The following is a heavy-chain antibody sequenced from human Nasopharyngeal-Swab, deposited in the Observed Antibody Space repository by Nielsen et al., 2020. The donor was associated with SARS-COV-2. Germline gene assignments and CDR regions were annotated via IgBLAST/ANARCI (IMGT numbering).Heavy chain of an antibody. CDR2: IGDKDHNYAT. CDR3: TTDFYFDY. Sequence: GGSLRLSCAASGFTFSSSAIHWLRQASGKGLEWVGRIGDKDHNYATAYGASVQGRFTISRDDSKNTAFLQMDGLKTEDTALYYCTTDFYFDYWGQGALVTVSS. V-gene: IGHV3-73*01. J-gene: IGHJ4*02. CDR1: GFTFSSSA.